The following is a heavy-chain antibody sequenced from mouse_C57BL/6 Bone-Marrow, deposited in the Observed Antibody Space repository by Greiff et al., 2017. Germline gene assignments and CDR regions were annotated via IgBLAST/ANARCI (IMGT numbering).Heavy chain of an antibody. J-gene: IGHJ1*03. Sequence: EVMLVESGGGLVQPGGSLKLSCAASGFTFSDYYMYWVRQTPEKRLEWVAYISNGGGSTYYPATVKGRFTISRDNAKNTLYLQMSRLKSEDTAMYYCARQGVVYWYFDVWGTGTTVTVSS. CDR3: ARQGVVYWYFDV. CDR1: GFTFSDYY. CDR2: ISNGGGST. D-gene: IGHD1-1*01. V-gene: IGHV5-12*01.